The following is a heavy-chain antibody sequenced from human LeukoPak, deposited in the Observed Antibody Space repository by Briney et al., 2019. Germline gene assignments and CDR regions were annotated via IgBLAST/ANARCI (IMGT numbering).Heavy chain of an antibody. CDR1: GFTFSSYA. D-gene: IGHD2-15*01. CDR3: ARGSIAGNYYYYGMDV. CDR2: ISGSGGST. V-gene: IGHV3-23*01. J-gene: IGHJ6*02. Sequence: GGSLRLSCAASGFTFSSYAMSWVRQAPGKGLEWVSAISGSGGSTYYADSVKGRFTISRDNSKNTLYLQMNSLRAEDTAVYYCARGSIAGNYYYYGMDVWGQGTTVTVSS.